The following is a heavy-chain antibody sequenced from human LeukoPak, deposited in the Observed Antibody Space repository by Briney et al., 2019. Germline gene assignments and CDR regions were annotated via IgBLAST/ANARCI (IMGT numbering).Heavy chain of an antibody. CDR3: ARVAGSIDY. CDR1: GYTFTTYD. V-gene: IGHV1-8*03. J-gene: IGHJ4*02. CDR2: VNPKSGNT. D-gene: IGHD6-19*01. Sequence: GASVKVSCKASGYTFTTYDINWVRQAIGQGLEWMGWVNPKSGNTGYAQNFQGRVTITRDTSISTAYMELSGLRSEDTAVYYCARVAGSIDYWGQGTLVTVSS.